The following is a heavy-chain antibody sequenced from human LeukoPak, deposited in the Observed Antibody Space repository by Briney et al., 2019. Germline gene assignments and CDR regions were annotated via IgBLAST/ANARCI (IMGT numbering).Heavy chain of an antibody. D-gene: IGHD3-10*01. CDR1: GFTFSSYA. J-gene: IGHJ4*02. CDR3: VKPYYYSSGSLN. V-gene: IGHV3-7*01. Sequence: GGSLRLSCAASGFTFSSYAMSWVRQAPGKGLKWVATINQDGSEEYYVDSMKGRFTISRDNSKNSLYLQMHSLRADDTAVYYCVKPYYYSSGSLNWGQGTLVTVSS. CDR2: INQDGSEE.